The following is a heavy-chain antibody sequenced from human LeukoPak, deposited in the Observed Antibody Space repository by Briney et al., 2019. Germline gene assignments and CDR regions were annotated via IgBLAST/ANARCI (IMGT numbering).Heavy chain of an antibody. D-gene: IGHD1-26*01. J-gene: IGHJ3*01. V-gene: IGHV3-74*01. CDR2: IHSDGSST. CDR1: GFTFSGYW. CDR3: ARDFGMVGATYAFDL. Sequence: GGSLSLSCAASGFTFSGYWMHWVRQAPGKGLVWVSLIHSDGSSTSYADSVKGRFTISRDNAKNTLYLQMNSLRAEDTALYYCARDFGMVGATYAFDLWGQETMVTVSS.